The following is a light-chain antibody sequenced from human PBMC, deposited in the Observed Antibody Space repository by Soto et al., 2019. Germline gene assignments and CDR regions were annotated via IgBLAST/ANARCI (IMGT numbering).Light chain of an antibody. Sequence: EIVMTQSPATLSASPGERATLSCRASQSVSSNLAWYHQKPGQAPRLLISGASTRATGIPARFSGSGSGTEFNLTISSLQSEDFAVYYCQQYNNWPLTFGGGTKVEIK. CDR2: GAS. V-gene: IGKV3-15*01. CDR3: QQYNNWPLT. CDR1: QSVSSN. J-gene: IGKJ4*01.